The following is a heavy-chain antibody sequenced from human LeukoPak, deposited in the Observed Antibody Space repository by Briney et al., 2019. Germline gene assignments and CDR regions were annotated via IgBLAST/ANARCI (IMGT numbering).Heavy chain of an antibody. V-gene: IGHV5-51*01. CDR2: IYPDDSNT. Sequence: GESLKISCQGSGYNFPIYWIGWVRQMPGQGLEWMGIIYPDDSNTIYGPSFQGQVTISADKSINTAYLEWSSLKASDTAIYYCARQGAAGKYYYYYMDVWGKGTTVTVSS. J-gene: IGHJ6*03. D-gene: IGHD6-13*01. CDR1: GYNFPIYW. CDR3: ARQGAAGKYYYYYMDV.